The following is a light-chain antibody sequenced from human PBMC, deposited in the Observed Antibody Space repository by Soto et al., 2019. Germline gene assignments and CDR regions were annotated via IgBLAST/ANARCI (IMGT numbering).Light chain of an antibody. J-gene: IGKJ1*01. CDR3: QHCHILPWT. CDR2: DAS. Sequence: DIQMTQSPSSLSASVGDRVTITCQASQDITNHLHWYQQKPGKAPKLLIYDASNLETGVPSRFSGSGFGTDFTFIINNLQPEDFATYFCQHCHILPWTCGQGTKGEIK. CDR1: QDITNH. V-gene: IGKV1-33*01.